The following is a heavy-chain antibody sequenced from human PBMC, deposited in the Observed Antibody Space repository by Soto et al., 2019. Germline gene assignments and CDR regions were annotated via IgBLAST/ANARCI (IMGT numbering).Heavy chain of an antibody. CDR1: GFTFSSYD. J-gene: IGHJ4*02. CDR2: ISSNGGTT. D-gene: IGHD1-7*01. V-gene: IGHV3-64*01. CDR3: VRRVSGNYDY. Sequence: EVQLAESGGGMVQPGGSLRLSCVASGFTFSSYDMHRVRQAPGKGLEYVSSISSNGGTTYYGNSVKGRFTISRDNSKNTLYLQMGSLRAEDMAVYYCVRRVSGNYDYWCQGTLVTVSS.